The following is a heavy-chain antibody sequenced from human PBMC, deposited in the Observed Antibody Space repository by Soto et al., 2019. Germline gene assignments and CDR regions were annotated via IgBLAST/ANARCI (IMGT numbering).Heavy chain of an antibody. CDR1: GGSISSGGYY. V-gene: IGHV4-31*03. CDR3: ATTYQGYCSSTSCYTFDY. J-gene: IGHJ4*02. D-gene: IGHD2-2*02. CDR2: IYYSGST. Sequence: PSETLSLTCTVSGGSISSGGYYWSWIRQHPGKGLEWIGYIYYSGSTYYNPSLKSRVTISVDTSKNQFSLKLSSVTAADTAVYYCATTYQGYCSSTSCYTFDYCGQRTLVTVSS.